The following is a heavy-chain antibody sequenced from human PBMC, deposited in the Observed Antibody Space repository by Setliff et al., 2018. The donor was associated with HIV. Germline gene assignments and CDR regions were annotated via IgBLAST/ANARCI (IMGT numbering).Heavy chain of an antibody. D-gene: IGHD1-26*01. CDR1: GFTFSNAW. CDR3: TTDLGSGRFSWNNN. Sequence: PGGSLRLSCAAAGFTFSNAWMTWVRQAPGKGLEWVARIRNKKNGGTTYYAAPVEGRFTISRDDSKNTLSLQMNNLKTEDTAIYYCTTDLGSGRFSWNNNWGQGTLDTVSS. J-gene: IGHJ4*02. CDR2: IRNKKNGGTT. V-gene: IGHV3-15*01.